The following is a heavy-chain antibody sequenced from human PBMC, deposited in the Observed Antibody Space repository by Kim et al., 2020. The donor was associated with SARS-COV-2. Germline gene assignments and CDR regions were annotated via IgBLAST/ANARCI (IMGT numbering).Heavy chain of an antibody. CDR3: AREVGASPPDAFDF. V-gene: IGHV4-38-2*02. CDR2: IFHSGYT. CDR1: GYSITSGRY. Sequence: SETLSLTCTVSGYSITSGRYWGWIRQPPGKGLEWIASIFHSGYTYYNPSLKSRVTTSVDTSKNQFSLKLSSVTAADTAVYYCAREVGASPPDAFDFWGQGTMVTVSS. D-gene: IGHD1-26*01. J-gene: IGHJ3*01.